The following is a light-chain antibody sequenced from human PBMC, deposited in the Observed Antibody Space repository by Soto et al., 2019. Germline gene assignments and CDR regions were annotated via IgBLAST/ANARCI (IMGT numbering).Light chain of an antibody. V-gene: IGLV1-40*01. CDR1: SSNIGAGYD. CDR2: GNS. Sequence: QSVLTQPPSVSGAPGQRVTISCTGSSSNIGAGYDVHWYKQLPGTAPKLLIYGNSNRPSGVPDRFSGSKSGTSASLAITGLHAEDEADYYCQSYDSSLSAVFGGRTKLTVL. J-gene: IGLJ2*01. CDR3: QSYDSSLSAV.